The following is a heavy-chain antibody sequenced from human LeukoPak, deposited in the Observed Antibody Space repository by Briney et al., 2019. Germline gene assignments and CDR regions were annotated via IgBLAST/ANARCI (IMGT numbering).Heavy chain of an antibody. Sequence: QPGRPLRLSCAASGFIFSSYSMHWVRQAPGKGLEWVADILYDGSNKYYADSVKGRFTISRDNSRNILYLQMNSLRAEDTALYYCARDQGYGDYGLDYWGQGTLVTVSS. CDR2: ILYDGSNK. CDR3: ARDQGYGDYGLDY. CDR1: GFIFSSYS. J-gene: IGHJ4*02. D-gene: IGHD4-17*01. V-gene: IGHV3-30*04.